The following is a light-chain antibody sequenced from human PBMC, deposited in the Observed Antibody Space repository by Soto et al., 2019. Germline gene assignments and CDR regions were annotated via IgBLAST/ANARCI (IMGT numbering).Light chain of an antibody. CDR1: SSDVGGYDY. Sequence: QSALTQPRSVSGSPGQSVTISCTGTSSDVGGYDYVSWYQEHPGKAPKLMIYDVSKRPAEVPDRFSASKSGNTASLTISGLQAEDEADYYCCSYAGSYTFVFGTGTKVTVL. CDR2: DVS. V-gene: IGLV2-11*01. J-gene: IGLJ1*01. CDR3: CSYAGSYTFV.